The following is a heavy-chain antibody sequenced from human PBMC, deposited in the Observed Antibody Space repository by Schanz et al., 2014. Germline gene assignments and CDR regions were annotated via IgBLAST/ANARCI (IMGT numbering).Heavy chain of an antibody. CDR1: GYTFTDYY. J-gene: IGHJ2*01. CDR2: ISANSGGT. V-gene: IGHV1-2*02. CDR3: ARAGQDFEYSSLSPIWYFDL. Sequence: QVQLVQSGAEVKKPGASVKVSCKASGYTFTDYYIHWVRQAPGQGLEWMGWISANSGGTNYAQKFQGRVTMTTDTSTSTAYMELRSLRSDDTAVYYCARAGQDFEYSSLSPIWYFDLWGRGTLVTVSS. D-gene: IGHD6-6*01.